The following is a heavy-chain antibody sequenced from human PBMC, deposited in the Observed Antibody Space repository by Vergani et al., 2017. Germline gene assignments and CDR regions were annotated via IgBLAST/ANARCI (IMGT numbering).Heavy chain of an antibody. D-gene: IGHD3-9*01. CDR3: AREDYGILTGYRY. CDR2: INPSGGHT. V-gene: IGHV1-46*03. CDR1: GYTFSNYY. J-gene: IGHJ4*02. Sequence: QVQVVQSGAEVKKSGASVKVSCKTSGYTFSNYYMHWVRQAPGQGLEWMGIINPSGGHTNYAQKFQGRVTMTRDSSTSTAYMELSSLRSEDTAIYYCAREDYGILTGYRYWGQGTLVTVSA.